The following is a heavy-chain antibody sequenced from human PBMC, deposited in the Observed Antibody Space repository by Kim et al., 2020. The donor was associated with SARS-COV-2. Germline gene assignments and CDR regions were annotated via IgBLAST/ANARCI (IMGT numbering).Heavy chain of an antibody. Sequence: DSVKGRFTISRDNSKNTLYLQMNSLRAEDTAVYYCAKDLFTVTVTYLFDYWGQGTLVTVSS. CDR3: AKDLFTVTVTYLFDY. J-gene: IGHJ4*02. D-gene: IGHD4-17*01. V-gene: IGHV3-23*01.